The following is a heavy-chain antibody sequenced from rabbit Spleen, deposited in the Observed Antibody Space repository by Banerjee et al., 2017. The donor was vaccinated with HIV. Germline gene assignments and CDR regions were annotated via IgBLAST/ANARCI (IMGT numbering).Heavy chain of an antibody. CDR3: ARDLPGVIGWNFGW. J-gene: IGHJ4*01. CDR1: GFSFSNKYV. Sequence: QEQLVESGGGLVKPEGSLKLSCTASGFSFSNKYVMCWVRQAPGKGLEWIACINTASGNTVYASWAKGRFTISKTSSTTVTLQMTSLTAADTATYFCARDLPGVIGWNFGWWGQGTLVTVS. D-gene: IGHD1-1*01. V-gene: IGHV1S45*01. CDR2: INTASGNT.